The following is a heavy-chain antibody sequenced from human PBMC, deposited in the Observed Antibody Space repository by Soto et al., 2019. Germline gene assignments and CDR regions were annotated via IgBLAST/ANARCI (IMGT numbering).Heavy chain of an antibody. J-gene: IGHJ4*02. V-gene: IGHV3-30-3*01. D-gene: IGHD6-19*01. Sequence: QVQLVESGGGVVQPGRSLRLSCAASGFTFSSYAMHWVRQAPGKGLEGVAVISYDGSNKYYADSVKGRFTISRDNSQHTMSLQMNSLRAEDRAVYYCAPWAGAFDYWGQGTLVTVS. CDR3: APWAGAFDY. CDR1: GFTFSSYA. CDR2: ISYDGSNK.